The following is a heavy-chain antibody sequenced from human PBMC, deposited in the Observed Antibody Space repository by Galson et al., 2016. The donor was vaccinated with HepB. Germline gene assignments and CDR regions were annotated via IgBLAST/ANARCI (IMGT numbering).Heavy chain of an antibody. V-gene: IGHV3-11*06. Sequence: SLRLSCAASGFTFSDYYMSWIRQAPGKGLEWVSYISSSSTYTNYADSVKGRFTISRDNAKNSLYLQMNSLRAEDTAVYYCTRARPYSSSLDWGQGTLVTVSS. CDR1: GFTFSDYY. CDR2: ISSSSTYT. D-gene: IGHD6-6*01. CDR3: TRARPYSSSLD. J-gene: IGHJ4*02.